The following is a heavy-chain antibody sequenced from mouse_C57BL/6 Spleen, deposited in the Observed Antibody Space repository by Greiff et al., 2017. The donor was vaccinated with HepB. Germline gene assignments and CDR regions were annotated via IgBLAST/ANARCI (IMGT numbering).Heavy chain of an antibody. Sequence: QLQQSGAELVRPGTSVKVSCKASGYAFTNYLIEWVKQRPGQGLEWIGVINPGSGGTNYNEKFKGKATLTADKSSSTAYMQLSSLTSEDSAVYFCARSEDYDDFDYWGQGTTLTVSS. CDR3: ARSEDYDDFDY. CDR1: GYAFTNYL. D-gene: IGHD2-4*01. J-gene: IGHJ2*01. CDR2: INPGSGGT. V-gene: IGHV1-54*01.